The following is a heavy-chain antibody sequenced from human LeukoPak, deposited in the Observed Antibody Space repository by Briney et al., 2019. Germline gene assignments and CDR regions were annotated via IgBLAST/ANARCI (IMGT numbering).Heavy chain of an antibody. D-gene: IGHD2-2*01. Sequence: SETLSLTCAVYGGSFSGHYWTYIRQPPGKGLEWIGESTHSGSTNYNPSLESRVTISVDTSKNQFPLKLTSVTAADTAVCYCARGRTGAAALDFWGQGTLVTVSS. J-gene: IGHJ4*02. CDR2: STHSGST. V-gene: IGHV4-34*01. CDR3: ARGRTGAAALDF. CDR1: GGSFSGHY.